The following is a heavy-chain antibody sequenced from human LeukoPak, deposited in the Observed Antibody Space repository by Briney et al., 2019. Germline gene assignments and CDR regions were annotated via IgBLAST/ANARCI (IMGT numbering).Heavy chain of an antibody. D-gene: IGHD3-3*01. J-gene: IGHJ4*02. V-gene: IGHV3-53*01. Sequence: GGSLRLSCAASGFTVNSKYMSWVRQAPGTGLEWVSVVYSGGQTYYADSVKGRFTISRDISKNTLYLQLNSLRADDTAVYYCATSLTLNYDFWSGYYTGPFDYWGQGTLVTVSS. CDR1: GFTVNSKY. CDR3: ATSLTLNYDFWSGYYTGPFDY. CDR2: VYSGGQT.